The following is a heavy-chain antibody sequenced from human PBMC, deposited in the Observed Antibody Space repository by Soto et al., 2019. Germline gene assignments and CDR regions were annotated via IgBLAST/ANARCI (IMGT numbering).Heavy chain of an antibody. V-gene: IGHV3-30*18. CDR2: ISYDGSNK. Sequence: QVQLVESGGGVVQPGRSLRLSCAASGFTFSSYGMHWVRQAPGKGLEWVAVISYDGSNKYYADSVKGRFTISRDNSKNTLYLQMNSLRAEDTAVYYCAKTPKVDYDFWSGYFYYYYGMDVWGQGTTVTVSS. J-gene: IGHJ6*02. D-gene: IGHD3-3*01. CDR3: AKTPKVDYDFWSGYFYYYYGMDV. CDR1: GFTFSSYG.